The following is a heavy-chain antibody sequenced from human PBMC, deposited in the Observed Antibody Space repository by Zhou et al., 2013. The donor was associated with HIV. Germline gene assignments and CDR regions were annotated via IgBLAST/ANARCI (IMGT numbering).Heavy chain of an antibody. Sequence: QVQLVQSGAEVKKPGSSVKVSCKASGGTFSSYAISWVRQAPGQGLEWMGRIIPILGIANYAQKFQGRVTITADKSTSTAYMELSSLRSEDTAVYYCARGRWSDYGDYRVYYYYMDVWGKGTTGHRLL. CDR3: ARGRWSDYGDYRVYYYYMDV. CDR2: IIPILGIA. CDR1: GGTFSSYA. D-gene: IGHD4-17*01. V-gene: IGHV1-69*04. J-gene: IGHJ6*03.